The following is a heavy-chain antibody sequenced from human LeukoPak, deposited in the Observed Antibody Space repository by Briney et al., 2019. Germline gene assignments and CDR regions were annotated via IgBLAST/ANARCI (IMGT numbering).Heavy chain of an antibody. CDR1: GGSISSYY. CDR2: IYTSGST. CDR3: ARGSKPGDCHDY. D-gene: IGHD2-21*02. J-gene: IGHJ4*02. Sequence: SETLSLTCTVSGGSISSYYWSWIRQPAGTGLEWIGHIYTSGSTNYNPSLKSRVTMSVDTSKNQFSLKLSSVTAADTAVYYCARGSKPGDCHDYWGQGTLVTVSS. V-gene: IGHV4-4*07.